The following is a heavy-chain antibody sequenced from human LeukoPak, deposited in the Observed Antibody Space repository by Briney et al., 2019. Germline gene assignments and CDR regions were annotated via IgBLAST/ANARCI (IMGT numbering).Heavy chain of an antibody. J-gene: IGHJ4*02. Sequence: PGGSLRLSCAASGFTFSSYEMNWVRQAPGKGLEWVGRIKSETDGGTTDYAAPVKGRFVISRDDSKNMLYLQMSGLKIEDTAVYYCTTAAALGWGQGTLVTVSS. CDR1: GFTFSSYE. D-gene: IGHD6-25*01. V-gene: IGHV3-15*01. CDR2: IKSETDGGTT. CDR3: TTAAALG.